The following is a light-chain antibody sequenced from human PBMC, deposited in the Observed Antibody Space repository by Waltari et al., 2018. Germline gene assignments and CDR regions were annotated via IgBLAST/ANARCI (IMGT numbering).Light chain of an antibody. V-gene: IGLV1-44*01. Sequence: QSLLTQPPSVSGTPGQRVTISCSGSSSNIGGNPVNWYQQLPGTAPKLLIYNSNQRPSWVPDRFAGSKSGTSASRAISGLQSEEEAHYYCAAWDDGLSGPGWVFGTGTEVIVL. CDR2: NSN. CDR3: AAWDDGLSGPGWV. CDR1: SSNIGGNP. J-gene: IGLJ1*01.